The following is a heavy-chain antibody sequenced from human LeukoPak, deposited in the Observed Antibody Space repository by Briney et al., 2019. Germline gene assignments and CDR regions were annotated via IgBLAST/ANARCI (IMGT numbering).Heavy chain of an antibody. CDR1: GGSFSGYY. V-gene: IGHV4-34*01. CDR3: ARRSMIEVANGVPFDY. D-gene: IGHD3-22*01. Sequence: SETLSLTCAVYGGSFSGYYWSWIRQPPGKGLEWIGEINHSGSTNYNPSLKSRVTISVDTSKNQFSLKLSSVTAADTAVYYCARRSMIEVANGVPFDYWGQGTLVTVSS. CDR2: INHSGST. J-gene: IGHJ4*02.